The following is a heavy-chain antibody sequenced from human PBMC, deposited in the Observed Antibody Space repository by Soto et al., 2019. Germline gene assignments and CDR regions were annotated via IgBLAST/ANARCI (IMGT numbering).Heavy chain of an antibody. Sequence: PSETLSLTCAVYGGSFSGYYWSWIRQPPGKGLEWIGEINHSGSTNYNPSLKSRVTISVDTSKNQFSLKLSSVTAADTAVYYCARAIAARPSYFDYWGQGTLVTVSS. CDR2: INHSGST. D-gene: IGHD6-6*01. CDR3: ARAIAARPSYFDY. J-gene: IGHJ4*02. CDR1: GGSFSGYY. V-gene: IGHV4-34*01.